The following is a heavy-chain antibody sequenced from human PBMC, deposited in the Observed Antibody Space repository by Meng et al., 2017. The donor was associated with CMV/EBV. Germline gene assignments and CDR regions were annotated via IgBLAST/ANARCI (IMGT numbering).Heavy chain of an antibody. CDR2: IKPRSGDT. J-gene: IGHJ5*02. V-gene: IGHV1-2*02. CDR1: GYAIGDYF. D-gene: IGHD3-22*01. Sequence: FGYAIGDYFMHWVRQAAGQGLEGMGWIKPRSGDTNYAQKFQGRVTMTRDTAISATYMELRRLRSDDTAVYYCARCSYYYDSSGPFGPWGQGTLVTVSS. CDR3: ARCSYYYDSSGPFGP.